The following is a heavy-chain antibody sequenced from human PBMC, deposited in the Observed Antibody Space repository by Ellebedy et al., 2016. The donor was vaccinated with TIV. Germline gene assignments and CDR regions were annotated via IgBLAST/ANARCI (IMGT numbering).Heavy chain of an antibody. CDR2: IYYSGST. V-gene: IGHV4-59*01. Sequence: MPSETLSLTCTVSGGSISSYYWSWIRQPPGKGLEWIGYIYYSGSTNYNPSLKSRVTISVDTSKNQFSLKLSSVTAADTAVYYCARSILPYYFDYWGQGTLVTVSS. J-gene: IGHJ4*02. CDR3: ARSILPYYFDY. CDR1: GGSISSYY.